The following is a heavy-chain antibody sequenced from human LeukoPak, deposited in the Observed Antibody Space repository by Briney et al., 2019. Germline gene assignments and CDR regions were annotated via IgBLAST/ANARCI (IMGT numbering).Heavy chain of an antibody. V-gene: IGHV4-39*07. CDR2: IYYSGST. J-gene: IGHJ4*02. Sequence: SETLSLTCTVSGGSISSRSYYWGWIRQPPGKGLEWIGNIYYSGSTYYNPSLKSRVTMSVDTSKNQFSLKLSSVTAADTAVYYCARDRYYYDSSGYYYGFDYWGQGTLVTVSS. CDR3: ARDRYYYDSSGYYYGFDY. CDR1: GGSISSRSYY. D-gene: IGHD3-22*01.